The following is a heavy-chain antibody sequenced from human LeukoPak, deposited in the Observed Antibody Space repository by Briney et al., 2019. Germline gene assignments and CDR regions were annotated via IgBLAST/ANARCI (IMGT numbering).Heavy chain of an antibody. CDR3: ARVKTHCSGGSCYTDWFDP. CDR2: ISSSSYI. V-gene: IGHV3-21*01. CDR1: GFTFSSYS. J-gene: IGHJ5*02. D-gene: IGHD2-15*01. Sequence: GSLRLSCAASGFTFSSYSMNWVRQAPGKGLEWVSSISSSSYIYYADSVKGRFTISRDNAKNSLYLQMNSLRAEDTAVYYCARVKTHCSGGSCYTDWFDPWGQGTLVTVSS.